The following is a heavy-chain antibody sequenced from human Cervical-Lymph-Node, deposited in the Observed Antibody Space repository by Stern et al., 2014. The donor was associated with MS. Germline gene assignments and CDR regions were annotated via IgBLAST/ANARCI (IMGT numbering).Heavy chain of an antibody. D-gene: IGHD1-26*01. CDR2: ISGSGGIT. CDR3: AKGSRIVGSTEFDS. CDR1: GFTFSDYA. Sequence: EVQLVESGGGLAQPGGSLRLSCAGSGFTFSDYAMSWVRQAPGKGLEWVSGISGSGGITYYAASVQGRFNISRDKSMDTMYLQMSSLRVDDTAVYYCAKGSRIVGSTEFDSWGQGTLVTVSS. V-gene: IGHV3-23*04. J-gene: IGHJ4*02.